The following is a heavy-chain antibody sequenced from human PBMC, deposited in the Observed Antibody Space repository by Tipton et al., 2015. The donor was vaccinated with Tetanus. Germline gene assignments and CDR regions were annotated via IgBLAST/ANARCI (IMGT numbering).Heavy chain of an antibody. J-gene: IGHJ4*02. V-gene: IGHV4-39*01. Sequence: TLSLTCSVSGGSISGSSYCWSWIRQPPGKALEWIGSIYYSGSTFYHPSLQSRVTISVDTSKNQFSLRLSSVTAADTAVYFCARHPPPYYYGSGSYLDYWGQGTPVTVSS. CDR2: IYYSGST. CDR1: GGSISGSSYC. D-gene: IGHD3-10*01. CDR3: ARHPPPYYYGSGSYLDY.